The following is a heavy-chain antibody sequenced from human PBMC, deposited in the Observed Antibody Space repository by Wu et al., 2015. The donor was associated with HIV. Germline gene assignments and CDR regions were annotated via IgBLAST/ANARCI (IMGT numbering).Heavy chain of an antibody. J-gene: IGHJ4*02. Sequence: QVQLVQSGAEVKKPGASVSVSCEVSGYTFSTYEINWVRQATGQGLEWMGWMNPNSGNTGYAQKFQGRVTMTRDTSISTAYMELSSLRSEDTAIYYCARGGAAAGTSTWGQGTLVTVSS. CDR1: GYTFSTYE. V-gene: IGHV1-8*01. CDR3: ARGGAAAGTST. D-gene: IGHD6-13*01. CDR2: MNPNSGNT.